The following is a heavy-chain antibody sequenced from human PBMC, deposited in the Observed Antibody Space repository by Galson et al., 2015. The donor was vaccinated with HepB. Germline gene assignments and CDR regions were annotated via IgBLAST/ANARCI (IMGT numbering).Heavy chain of an antibody. CDR3: ARVVAGLGYFDY. CDR2: TYYRSKWSN. CDR1: GDSVSSNSAA. D-gene: IGHD3/OR15-3a*01. V-gene: IGHV6-1*01. Sequence: CAISGDSVSSNSAAWSWIGQSPSRGLGWLGRTYYRSKWSNDYAVSVKSRITINSDTSKNQFSLQLNSVTPEDTAVYYCARVVAGLGYFDYWGQGTLVTVSS. J-gene: IGHJ4*02.